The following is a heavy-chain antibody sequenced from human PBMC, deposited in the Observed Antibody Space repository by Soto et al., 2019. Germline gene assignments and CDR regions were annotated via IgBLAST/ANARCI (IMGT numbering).Heavy chain of an antibody. V-gene: IGHV4-30-2*01. CDR2: IYQSGST. CDR3: ARGSTTEKVDS. Sequence: SETLSLTCAVSGGSISSGGYSWSWIRQPPGKGLEWIGYIYQSGSTYYNPSLKSRVTISVDWSKNQFALELSSVTAADTAVYYCARGSTTEKVDSWGQGILVTVSS. J-gene: IGHJ4*02. CDR1: GGSISSGGYS.